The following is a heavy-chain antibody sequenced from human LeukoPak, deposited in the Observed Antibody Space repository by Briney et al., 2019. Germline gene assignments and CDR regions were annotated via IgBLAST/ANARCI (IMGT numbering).Heavy chain of an antibody. D-gene: IGHD5-24*01. CDR1: GFTVSQNY. Sequence: AGGSLRLSCAASGFTVSQNYMSWVRQAPGKGLEWVSVIYSGGSTYYADSVKGRFTISRDSSKNTLYLHVNSLRADDTAVYYCARDPSSDGWFDHWGQGTLVTVSS. J-gene: IGHJ5*02. CDR2: IYSGGST. CDR3: ARDPSSDGWFDH. V-gene: IGHV3-66*01.